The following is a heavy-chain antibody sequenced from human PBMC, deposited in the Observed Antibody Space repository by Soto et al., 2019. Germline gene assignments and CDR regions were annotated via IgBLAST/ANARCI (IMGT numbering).Heavy chain of an antibody. V-gene: IGHV1-3*01. CDR3: ARDTGDGTFDF. CDR2: INAGYGNT. CDR1: GYSLSSYS. Sequence: GASVKVSCKPSGYSLSSYSMHWGRQAPGQRLERMGWINAGYGNTKCSQKFQDRVTISRDTSASTAYMELTSLRSEDTAVYYCARDTGDGTFDFWGQGTLVTVSS. J-gene: IGHJ4*02. D-gene: IGHD7-27*01.